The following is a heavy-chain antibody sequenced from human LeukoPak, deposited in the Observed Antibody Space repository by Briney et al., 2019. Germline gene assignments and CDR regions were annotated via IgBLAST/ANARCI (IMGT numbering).Heavy chain of an antibody. Sequence: SETLSLTWTVSDGSISSYYWSWLRQPAGKGLEWIGRIYTSGNSIYNPSLKSRVTMSVGTSKNQFSLKLSSVTAADTAVYYCARERGDGYTYFDYWGQGTLVTVSS. D-gene: IGHD5-24*01. CDR1: DGSISSYY. CDR3: ARERGDGYTYFDY. J-gene: IGHJ4*02. CDR2: IYTSGNS. V-gene: IGHV4-4*07.